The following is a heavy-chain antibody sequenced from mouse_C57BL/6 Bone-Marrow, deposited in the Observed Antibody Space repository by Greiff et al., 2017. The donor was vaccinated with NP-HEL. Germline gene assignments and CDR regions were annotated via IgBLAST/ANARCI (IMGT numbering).Heavy chain of an antibody. D-gene: IGHD1-1*01. Sequence: EVQLQESGPGLVKPSQSLSLTCSVTGYSITSGYYWNWIRQFPGNKLEWMGYISYDGSNNYNPSLKNRISITRDTSKNQFFLKLNSVTTEDTATYYCARVYYGSSYVYFDVWGTVTTVTVSS. CDR2: ISYDGSN. J-gene: IGHJ1*03. CDR1: GYSITSGYY. CDR3: ARVYYGSSYVYFDV. V-gene: IGHV3-6*01.